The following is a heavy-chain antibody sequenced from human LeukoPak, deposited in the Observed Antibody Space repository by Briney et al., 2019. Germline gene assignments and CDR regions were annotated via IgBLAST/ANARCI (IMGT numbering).Heavy chain of an antibody. Sequence: VKPSETLSLTCTVSGGSIGSYNWSWIRQPPGKGLEWIGYINYSGTTNYNPSLKSRASISVDTSKNQFSLKLSSVTAADTAVYYCARGTMMVGPWGQGSQVSVSS. CDR2: INYSGTT. V-gene: IGHV4-59*01. CDR3: ARGTMMVGP. D-gene: IGHD3-22*01. CDR1: GGSIGSYN. J-gene: IGHJ5*02.